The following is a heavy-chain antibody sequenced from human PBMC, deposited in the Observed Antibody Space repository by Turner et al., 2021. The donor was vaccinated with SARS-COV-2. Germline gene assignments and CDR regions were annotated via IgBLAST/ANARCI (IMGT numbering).Heavy chain of an antibody. V-gene: IGHV3-53*01. CDR1: GFTVSSNY. Sequence: VQLVESGGGLIRPGGSLSLYCAASGFTVSSNYMSWVRQAPGKGLEWVSVIYSGGSTYYADSVKGRFTISRDNSKNKLYLQMNSLRAEDTAVYYCARGYSSGWYQRGAFDIWGQGTMVTVSS. J-gene: IGHJ3*02. CDR2: IYSGGST. D-gene: IGHD6-19*01. CDR3: ARGYSSGWYQRGAFDI.